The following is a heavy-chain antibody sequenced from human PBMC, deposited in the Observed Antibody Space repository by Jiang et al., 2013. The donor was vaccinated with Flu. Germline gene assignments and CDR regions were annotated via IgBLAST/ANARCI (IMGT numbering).Heavy chain of an antibody. CDR1: GGSFSGYY. CDR2: INHSGFT. J-gene: IGHJ4*02. D-gene: IGHD3-10*01. CDR3: ARAMEGFGERSTFDY. Sequence: GSGLVKPSETLSLTCAVYGGSFSGYYWSWIRQPPGKGLEWIGEINHSGFTIYNPSLKSRVTISVDTSKNQFSLKLSSVTAADTAVYYCARAMEGFGERSTFDYWGQGTLVTVSS. V-gene: IGHV4-34*01.